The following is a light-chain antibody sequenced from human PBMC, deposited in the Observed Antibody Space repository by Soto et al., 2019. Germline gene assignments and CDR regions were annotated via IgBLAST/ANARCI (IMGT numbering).Light chain of an antibody. CDR3: QSYDYSLSAHYV. V-gene: IGLV1-44*01. CDR1: SSNIGTNT. Sequence: QAVVTQPPSASGTPGQRVTISCSGSSSNIGTNTVNWYQQLPGTAPKLLIYDNNNRPSGVPGRFSGSKSGTSASLAITGLQAEDEADYYCQSYDYSLSAHYVFGAGTKVTVL. CDR2: DNN. J-gene: IGLJ1*01.